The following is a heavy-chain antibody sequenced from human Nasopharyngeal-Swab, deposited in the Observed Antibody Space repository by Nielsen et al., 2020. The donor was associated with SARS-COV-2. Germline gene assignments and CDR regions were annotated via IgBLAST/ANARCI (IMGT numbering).Heavy chain of an antibody. Sequence: GGSLRLSCAASGFTFSSYSMNWVRQAPGKGLEWVSSISSSSSYIYYADSVKGRFTISRDNAKNSLYLQMNSLRAEDTAVYYCARGGSGYLSPSDYWGQGTLVTASS. CDR2: ISSSSSYI. V-gene: IGHV3-21*01. CDR1: GFTFSSYS. D-gene: IGHD3-22*01. J-gene: IGHJ4*02. CDR3: ARGGSGYLSPSDY.